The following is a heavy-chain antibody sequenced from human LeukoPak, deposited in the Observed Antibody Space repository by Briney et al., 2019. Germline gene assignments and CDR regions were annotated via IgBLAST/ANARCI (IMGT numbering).Heavy chain of an antibody. CDR1: GGSISSYY. CDR2: IYYSGST. J-gene: IGHJ3*02. D-gene: IGHD2-21*01. V-gene: IGHV4-59*01. Sequence: SETLSLTCTVSGGSISSYYWSWIRQPPGKGLEWIGYIYYSGSTNYNPSLKSRVTISVDTSKNQFSLKLSSVTAADTAVYYCARDSQRAYCGGDCLKGAFDIWGQGTMVTVSS. CDR3: ARDSQRAYCGGDCLKGAFDI.